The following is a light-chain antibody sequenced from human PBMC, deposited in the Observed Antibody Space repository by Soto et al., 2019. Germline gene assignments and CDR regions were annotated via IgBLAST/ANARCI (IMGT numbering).Light chain of an antibody. J-gene: IGKJ5*01. CDR1: QSISSY. V-gene: IGKV1-33*01. CDR2: DAS. Sequence: DIQMTQSPSSLSASVGDRVTITCRASQSISSYLNWYQQKPGNAPKLLIYDASSLETGVPSRFSGSGSGTDFTLTISSLQPEDFATYYCQQYDNLPLIFGQGTRLEIK. CDR3: QQYDNLPLI.